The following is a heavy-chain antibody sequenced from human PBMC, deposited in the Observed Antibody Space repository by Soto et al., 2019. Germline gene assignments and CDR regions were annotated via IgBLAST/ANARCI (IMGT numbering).Heavy chain of an antibody. CDR2: LGPDGRNT. D-gene: IGHD4-17*01. CDR3: VKQMTTWTDSFFDF. Sequence: EVQLLGSGGGLVQPGESLRLSCVASEFSFSRYAMTWVRQAAGKGLQWVAGLGPDGRNTFYAESVRGRFTISRDNSRNTLYLQMSSLRAEDTAVYFCVKQMTTWTDSFFDFWGQGIQVTVSS. J-gene: IGHJ4*02. V-gene: IGHV3-23*01. CDR1: EFSFSRYA.